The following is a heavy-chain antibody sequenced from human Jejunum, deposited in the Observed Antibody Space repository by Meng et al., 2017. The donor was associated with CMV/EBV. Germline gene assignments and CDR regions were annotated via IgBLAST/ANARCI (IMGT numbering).Heavy chain of an antibody. V-gene: IGHV3-23*01. D-gene: IGHD6-13*01. CDR3: AKDRSSSFYYFDH. CDR1: GFTCSGSA. Sequence: SGFTCSGSAMSWVRQAPGKGLALVSTINGAGGSTYYADSVKGRFTVSRDSSKNTVYLQMNSLRAEDTAIYYCAKDRSSSFYYFDHWGQGALVTVSS. J-gene: IGHJ4*02. CDR2: INGAGGST.